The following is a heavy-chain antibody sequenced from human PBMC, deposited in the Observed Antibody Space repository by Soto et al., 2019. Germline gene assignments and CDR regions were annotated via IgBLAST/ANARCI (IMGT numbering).Heavy chain of an antibody. D-gene: IGHD5-12*01. Sequence: GGSLRLSYVVSGLTFSSHWMSWVRQTPGKGLEWVATIKPDGSESFYVDSAKGRFTISRDNAKNSLSLQMNSLRAEDTAVYYCAKDLREMATNTPDYWGQGTLVTVSS. V-gene: IGHV3-7*01. CDR2: IKPDGSES. J-gene: IGHJ4*02. CDR1: GLTFSSHW. CDR3: AKDLREMATNTPDY.